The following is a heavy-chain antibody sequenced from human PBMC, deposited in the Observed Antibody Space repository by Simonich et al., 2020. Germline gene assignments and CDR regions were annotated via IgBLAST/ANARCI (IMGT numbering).Heavy chain of an antibody. CDR2: INHSGST. D-gene: IGHD3-16*01. CDR3: ARPLGIVWAFDI. Sequence: QVQLQQWGAGLLKPSETLSLTCAVYGGSFSGYYWSWIRKPPGKGLGWIGEINHSGSTNYNPALKRRVTISVDTSKNQFSLKLSSVTAADTAVYYCARPLGIVWAFDIWGQGTMVTVSS. CDR1: GGSFSGYY. V-gene: IGHV4-34*01. J-gene: IGHJ3*02.